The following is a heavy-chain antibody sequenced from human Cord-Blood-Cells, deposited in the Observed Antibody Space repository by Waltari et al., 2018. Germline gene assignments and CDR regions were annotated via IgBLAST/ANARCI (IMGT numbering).Heavy chain of an antibody. D-gene: IGHD4-17*01. Sequence: GGLVQPGGSLRLSCAASGFTFSSYSMNWVRQAPGKGLEWVSYISSSSSTIYYADSVKGRFTISRDNAKNSLYLQMNSLRDEDTAVYYCARDHGTTVVTSYFDYWGQGTLVTVSS. J-gene: IGHJ4*02. V-gene: IGHV3-48*02. CDR1: GFTFSSYS. CDR2: ISSSSSTI. CDR3: ARDHGTTVVTSYFDY.